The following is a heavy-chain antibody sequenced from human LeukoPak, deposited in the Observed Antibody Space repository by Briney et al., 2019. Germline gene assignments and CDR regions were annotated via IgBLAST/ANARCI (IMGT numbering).Heavy chain of an antibody. CDR2: INPSGGST. V-gene: IGHV1-46*02. D-gene: IGHD5-12*01. J-gene: IGHJ4*02. CDR1: GDNFNVDF. CDR3: ARGLRIHTADFDY. Sequence: ASVTVSCKAYGDNFNVDFFHWVRQAPGQGLEWMGIINPSGGSTSYAQKFQGRVTMTRDMSTSTVYMELSSLRSEDTAVYYCARGLRIHTADFDYWGQGTLVTVSS.